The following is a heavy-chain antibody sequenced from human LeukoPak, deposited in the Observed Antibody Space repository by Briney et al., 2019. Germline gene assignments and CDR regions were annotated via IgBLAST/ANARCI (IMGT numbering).Heavy chain of an antibody. CDR2: IGNSGGGT. V-gene: IGHV3-23*01. CDR1: GFTLSNYA. Sequence: PGGSLRLSCAASGFTLSNYAMSWVRQAPGKGPEWVSVIGNSGGGTYYADSVKGRFTISRDISKNILYLQMNSLRAEDTAVYYCARDLVSLGAFKAFDIWGQGTMVTVSS. J-gene: IGHJ3*02. CDR3: ARDLVSLGAFKAFDI. D-gene: IGHD3-9*01.